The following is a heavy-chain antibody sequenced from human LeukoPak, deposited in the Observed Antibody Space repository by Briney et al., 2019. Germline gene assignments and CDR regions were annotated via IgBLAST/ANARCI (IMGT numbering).Heavy chain of an antibody. CDR2: ISGYNGNT. CDR3: ARGGYNPHFYY. D-gene: IGHD5-24*01. CDR1: GYTFPNYD. V-gene: IGHV1-18*01. Sequence: ASVTVSFKASGYTFPNYDIPWVRQAPGQGLGLMGWISGYNGNTNYAQKFQGRVTMTADTSTSTPYMERRSLRSDDTAVYYCARGGYNPHFYYWGQGTLVSVSS. J-gene: IGHJ4*02.